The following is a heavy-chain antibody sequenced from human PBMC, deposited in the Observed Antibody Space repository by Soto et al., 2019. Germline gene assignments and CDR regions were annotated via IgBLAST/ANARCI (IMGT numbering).Heavy chain of an antibody. V-gene: IGHV3-64*01. Sequence: EVQLVESGGGLVQPGGSLRLSCAASGFTFSSYAMHWVRQAPGKGLEYVSVITSNGGNTDYASSVKGRFTISRDNSKXXXXXXXXXXXXXXXXXXXXXXXXXXXXGMDVWGQGTTVTVSS. J-gene: IGHJ6*02. CDR1: GFTFSSYA. CDR2: ITSNGGNT. CDR3: XXXXXXXXGMDV.